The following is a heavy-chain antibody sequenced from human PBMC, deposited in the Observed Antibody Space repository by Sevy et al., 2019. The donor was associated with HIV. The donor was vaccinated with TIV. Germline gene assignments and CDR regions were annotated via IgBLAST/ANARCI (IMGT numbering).Heavy chain of an antibody. CDR2: VTSDGTT. CDR3: AGGDTTMITDLDY. J-gene: IGHJ4*02. V-gene: IGHV3-23*01. D-gene: IGHD3-16*01. CDR1: GLTLTTTG. Sequence: GGSLRLSCAASGLTLTTTGMSWVRQAPGKGLGWVAGVTSDGTTYYADSVRDRFTVSRDNSKNTLYLQLNSLRADDTAVFYCAGGDTTMITDLDYSGQGTLVTVSS.